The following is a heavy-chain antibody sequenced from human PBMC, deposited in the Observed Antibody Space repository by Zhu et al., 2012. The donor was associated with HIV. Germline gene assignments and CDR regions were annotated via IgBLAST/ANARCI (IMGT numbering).Heavy chain of an antibody. V-gene: IGHV4-59*11. CDR3: ARGWELLRFRPDAFDI. Sequence: QVQLQESGPGLVKPSETLSLTCTVSGGSISSHYWSWIRQPPGKGLEWIGYIYYSGSTNYNPSLKSRVTISVDTSKNQFSLKLSSVTAADTAVYYCARGWELLRFRPDAFDIWGQGTMVTVSS. D-gene: IGHD1-26*01. CDR2: IYYSGST. CDR1: GGSISSHY. J-gene: IGHJ3*02.